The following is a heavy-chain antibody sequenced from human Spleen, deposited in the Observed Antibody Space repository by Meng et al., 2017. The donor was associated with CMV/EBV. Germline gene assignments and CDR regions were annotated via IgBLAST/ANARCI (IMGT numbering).Heavy chain of an antibody. V-gene: IGHV4-34*01. CDR3: ARGRRGWKARGTSLDT. Sequence: GGSFSGYFWSWIRQRPGKGLEWIGEINHSGGTNYNPSLKSRVTISVDTSKNFFSLNLTSVTAADTAVYYCARGRRGWKARGTSLDTWGQGTLVTVSS. CDR1: GGSFSGYF. D-gene: IGHD1-1*01. CDR2: INHSGGT. J-gene: IGHJ5*02.